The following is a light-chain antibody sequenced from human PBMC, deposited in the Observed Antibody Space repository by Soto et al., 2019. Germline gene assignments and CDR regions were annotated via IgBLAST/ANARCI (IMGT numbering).Light chain of an antibody. CDR1: QDISNY. J-gene: IGKJ3*01. CDR2: DAS. Sequence: DIQMTQSPSSLSASVGDRVTITCRASQDISNYLNWYQQKPGKAPKLLIYDASNLETGLLSRFSENGSGTDFTFTIRSLQPEDIATSYCQQYDNLPPFSVGPGTKVDIK. V-gene: IGKV1-33*01. CDR3: QQYDNLPPFS.